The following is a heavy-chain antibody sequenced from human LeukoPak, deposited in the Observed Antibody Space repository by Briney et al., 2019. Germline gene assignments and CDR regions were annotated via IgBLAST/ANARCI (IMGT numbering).Heavy chain of an antibody. Sequence: GASVKVSCKTSGYTFTNHGISWVRQAPGQGLEWMGRINTYTGNTDYAQSFQGRVTLTTETGTTTVYMELRSLRSEDTAVYYCARDSQARDWFDPWGQGTLVTVPS. J-gene: IGHJ5*02. CDR1: GYTFTNHG. V-gene: IGHV1-18*01. CDR2: INTYTGNT. CDR3: ARDSQARDWFDP.